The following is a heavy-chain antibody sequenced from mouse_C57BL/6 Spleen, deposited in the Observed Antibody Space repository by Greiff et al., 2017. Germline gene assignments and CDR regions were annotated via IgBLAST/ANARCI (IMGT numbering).Heavy chain of an antibody. Sequence: QVQLKESGAELVRPGASVKLSCKASGYTFTDYYINWVKQRPGQGLEWIARIYPGSGNTYYNEKFKGKATLTAEKSSSTAYMQLSSLTSEDSAVYFCARQATAQNFDYWGQGTTLTVSS. CDR2: IYPGSGNT. CDR3: ARQATAQNFDY. D-gene: IGHD3-2*02. V-gene: IGHV1-76*01. J-gene: IGHJ2*01. CDR1: GYTFTDYY.